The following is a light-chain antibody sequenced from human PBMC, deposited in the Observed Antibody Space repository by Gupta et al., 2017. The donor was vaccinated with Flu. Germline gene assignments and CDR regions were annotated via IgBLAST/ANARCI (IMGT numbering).Light chain of an antibody. CDR1: QSISSW. CDR2: RAS. CDR3: QQYNTFSRT. V-gene: IGKV1-5*03. Sequence: DIQLSQSPSTLSASVGDRVTITCRASQSISSWLAWYQQKPGKPPRLLIYRASTLESGVPSRFSGSGSGTEFTLTITSLQPDDFATYYCQQYNTFSRTFGPGTKVEI. J-gene: IGKJ4*02.